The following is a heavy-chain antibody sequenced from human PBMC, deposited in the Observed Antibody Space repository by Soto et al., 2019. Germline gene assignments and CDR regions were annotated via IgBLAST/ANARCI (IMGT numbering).Heavy chain of an antibody. V-gene: IGHV3-30*18. J-gene: IGHJ5*02. D-gene: IGHD6-13*01. CDR2: ISYDGSNK. Sequence: GGSLRLSCAASGFTFSSYGMHWVRQAPGKGLEWVAVISYDGSNKYYADSVKGRFTISRDNSKNTLYLQMNSLRAEDTAVYYCAKDPRPFFHWYSSSWYVSWGQGTLVTVSS. CDR1: GFTFSSYG. CDR3: AKDPRPFFHWYSSSWYVS.